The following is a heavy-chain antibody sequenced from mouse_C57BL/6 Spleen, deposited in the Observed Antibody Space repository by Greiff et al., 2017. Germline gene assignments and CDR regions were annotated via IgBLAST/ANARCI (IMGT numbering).Heavy chain of an antibody. Sequence: VQLQQSGAELVKPGASVKLSCKASGYTFTSYWMQWVKQRPGQGLEWIGEIDPSDSYTNYNQKFKGKATLTVDTSSSTAYMQLSSLTSEDSAVYYCARFYSNYDDYFDYWGQGTTLTVSS. D-gene: IGHD2-5*01. CDR3: ARFYSNYDDYFDY. CDR2: IDPSDSYT. CDR1: GYTFTSYW. V-gene: IGHV1-50*01. J-gene: IGHJ2*01.